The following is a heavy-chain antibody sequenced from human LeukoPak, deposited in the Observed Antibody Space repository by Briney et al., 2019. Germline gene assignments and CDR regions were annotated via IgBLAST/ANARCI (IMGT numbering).Heavy chain of an antibody. V-gene: IGHV4-30-4*08. CDR2: IYYSGNT. CDR3: ARGHDYFDY. Sequence: LQTLSLTCTVSGDSISSGDYYWSWIRQPPGKGLEWIGYIYYSGNTYYNPSLQSRVTISVDTSKNQFSLNLSSVTAADTAVFYCARGHDYFDYWGQGTLVTVSS. CDR1: GDSISSGDYY. J-gene: IGHJ4*02.